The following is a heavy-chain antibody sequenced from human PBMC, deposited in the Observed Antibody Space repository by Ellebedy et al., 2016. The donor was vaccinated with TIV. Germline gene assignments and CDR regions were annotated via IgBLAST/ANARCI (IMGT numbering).Heavy chain of an antibody. Sequence: GESLKISCAASGFTFSSYSMNWVRQAPGKGLEWVSSISGSSSYIYYADSVKGRFTISRDNAKNSLYLQMNSLRAEDTAVYYCARDMEFDYWGQGTLVTVSS. D-gene: IGHD1-1*01. V-gene: IGHV3-21*01. CDR2: ISGSSSYI. CDR1: GFTFSSYS. J-gene: IGHJ4*02. CDR3: ARDMEFDY.